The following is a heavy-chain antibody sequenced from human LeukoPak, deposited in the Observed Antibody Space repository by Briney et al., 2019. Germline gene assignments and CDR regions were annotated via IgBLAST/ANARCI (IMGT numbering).Heavy chain of an antibody. CDR3: ARGAIVVVPAPGTDWFDP. V-gene: IGHV1-2*02. CDR1: GYTFTGYY. D-gene: IGHD2-2*01. J-gene: IGHJ5*02. Sequence: GASVKVSCKASGYTFTGYYMHWVRQAPGQGLEWMGWINPNSGGTNYAQKFQGRVTITADESTSTAYMELSSLRSEDTAVYYCARGAIVVVPAPGTDWFDPWGQGTLVTVSS. CDR2: INPNSGGT.